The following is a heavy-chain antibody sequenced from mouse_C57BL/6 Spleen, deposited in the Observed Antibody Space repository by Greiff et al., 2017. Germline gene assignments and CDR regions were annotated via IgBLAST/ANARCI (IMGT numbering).Heavy chain of an antibody. V-gene: IGHV1-69*01. CDR1: GYTFTSYW. D-gene: IGHD2-3*01. CDR3: ARSRVYDTRGWFAY. Sequence: QQSCKASGYTFTSYWMHWVKQRPGQGLEWIGEIDPSDSYTNYNQKFKGKSTLTVDKSSSTAYMQLSSLTSEDSAVYYCARSRVYDTRGWFAYWGQGTLVTVSA. J-gene: IGHJ3*01. CDR2: IDPSDSYT.